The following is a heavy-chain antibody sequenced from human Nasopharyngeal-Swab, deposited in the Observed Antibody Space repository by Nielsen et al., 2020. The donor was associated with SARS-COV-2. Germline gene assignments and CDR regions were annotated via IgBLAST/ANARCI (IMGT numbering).Heavy chain of an antibody. J-gene: IGHJ6*02. CDR2: FDPEDGET. CDR1: GYTLTEVS. V-gene: IGHV1-24*01. CDR3: ARDLRVDYGMDV. Sequence: ASVKVSCKVSGYTLTEVSMHWVRQAPGKGLEWMGGFDPEDGETIYAQKFQGRVTMTRDTSTSTVYMELSSLRSEDTAVYYCARDLRVDYGMDVWGQGTTVTVS.